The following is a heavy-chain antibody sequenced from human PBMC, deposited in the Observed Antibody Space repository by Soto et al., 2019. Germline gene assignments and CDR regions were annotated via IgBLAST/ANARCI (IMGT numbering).Heavy chain of an antibody. Sequence: QVQLQESGPGLVKPSQTLSLTCTVSGDFISSGGYYWSCIRQLPGKGLEWIGYIYSSGTTYYNPSLKSRITISVDTSKNQFSLNLSSVTAADTAVYYCARTDSSGYYFVYWGQGTLVTVFS. J-gene: IGHJ4*02. CDR3: ARTDSSGYYFVY. CDR1: GDFISSGGYY. CDR2: IYSSGTT. V-gene: IGHV4-31*03. D-gene: IGHD3-22*01.